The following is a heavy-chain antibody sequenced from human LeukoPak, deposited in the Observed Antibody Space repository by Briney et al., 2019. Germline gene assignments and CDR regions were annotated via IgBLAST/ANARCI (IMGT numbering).Heavy chain of an antibody. Sequence: SETLSLTCTVSGGSISSGGYYWSWIRQHPGKGLEWIGYIYYSGSTNYNPSLKSRVTISVDTSKNQFSLKLSSVTAADTAVYYCARVESYYDSSGYYYSYAFDIWGQGTMVTVSS. CDR3: ARVESYYDSSGYYYSYAFDI. V-gene: IGHV4-61*08. CDR2: IYYSGST. CDR1: GGSISSGGYY. D-gene: IGHD3-22*01. J-gene: IGHJ3*02.